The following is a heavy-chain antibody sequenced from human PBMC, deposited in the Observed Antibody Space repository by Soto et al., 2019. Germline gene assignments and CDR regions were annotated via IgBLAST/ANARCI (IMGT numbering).Heavy chain of an antibody. D-gene: IGHD3-22*01. Sequence: QVQLVESGGGLVKPGGTLRLSCTGSGFTFSDYYMTWIRQAPGKGLEWVSYISYGSSYTKYADSVKGRFTISRDNAKNSLFLQMNNLRTEDTAIYYCARDPYNSSSWWLDPWGRGALVTVSS. V-gene: IGHV3-11*06. J-gene: IGHJ5*02. CDR3: ARDPYNSSSWWLDP. CDR2: ISYGSSYT. CDR1: GFTFSDYY.